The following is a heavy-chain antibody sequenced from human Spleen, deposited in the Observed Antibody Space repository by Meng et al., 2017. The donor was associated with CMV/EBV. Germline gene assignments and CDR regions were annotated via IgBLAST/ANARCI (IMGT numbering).Heavy chain of an antibody. V-gene: IGHV3-48*02. D-gene: IGHD4/OR15-4a*01. CDR3: GRCWDY. Sequence: GGSLRLSCVASGFTFSSYSMTWVRQAPGKGLEWVSYISSSGSSIYYADSVKGRFTISRDNAKSSLYLQMNSLRDEDTAVYYCGRCWDYWGQGTLVTVSS. CDR2: ISSSGSSI. J-gene: IGHJ4*02. CDR1: GFTFSSYS.